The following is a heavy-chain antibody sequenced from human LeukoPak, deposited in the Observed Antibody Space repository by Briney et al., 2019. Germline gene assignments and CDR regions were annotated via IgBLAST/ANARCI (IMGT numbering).Heavy chain of an antibody. J-gene: IGHJ4*02. D-gene: IGHD6-19*01. CDR2: INAGNGNT. CDR3: ARQGSSGWFPDY. Sequence: ASVKVSCKASGYTFTSYAMHWVRQAPGQRLEWMGWINAGNGNTKYSQEFQGRVTMTRDTSISTAYMELSRLRSDDTAVYYCARQGSSGWFPDYWGQGTLVTVSS. CDR1: GYTFTSYA. V-gene: IGHV1-3*01.